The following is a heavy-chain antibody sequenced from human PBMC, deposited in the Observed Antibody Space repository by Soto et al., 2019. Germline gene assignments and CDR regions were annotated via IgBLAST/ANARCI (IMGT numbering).Heavy chain of an antibody. CDR2: IYSSGST. CDR1: GGSISSNY. CDR3: ARGEGYTFGLDY. D-gene: IGHD1-1*01. V-gene: IGHV4-59*01. Sequence: QVQLLESGPGLVRPSETLSLTCTVSGGSISSNYWSWIRQSPGKGLEWIGYIYSSGSTGYKPSLKSRVTISEDASKNQFSLMLNSVTAADTAVYYCARGEGYTFGLDYWGQGALVIVSS. J-gene: IGHJ4*02.